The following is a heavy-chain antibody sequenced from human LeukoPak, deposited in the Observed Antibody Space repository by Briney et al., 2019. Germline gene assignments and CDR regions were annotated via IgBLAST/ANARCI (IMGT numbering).Heavy chain of an antibody. Sequence: KPSGTLSLTCAVSGGSISSSNWWSWVRQPPGKGLEWIGEIYHSGSTNYSPSLKSRVTISVDKSKNQFSLKLSSVTAADTAVYYCATLKLVHDAFDIWGQGTMVTVSS. CDR1: GGSISSSNW. CDR2: IYHSGST. V-gene: IGHV4-4*02. CDR3: ATLKLVHDAFDI. J-gene: IGHJ3*02. D-gene: IGHD6-13*01.